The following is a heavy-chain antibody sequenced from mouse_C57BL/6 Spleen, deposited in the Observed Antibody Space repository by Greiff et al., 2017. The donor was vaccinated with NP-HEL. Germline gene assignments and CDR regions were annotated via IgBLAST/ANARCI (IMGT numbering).Heavy chain of an antibody. CDR2: ISNGGGST. Sequence: DVQLVESGGGLVQPGGSLKLSCAASGFTFSDYYMYWVRQTPEKRLEWVAYISNGGGSTYYPDTVKGRFTISRDNAKNTLYLQMSRLKSEDTAMYYCARGYYGSSYAMDYWGQGTSVTVSS. D-gene: IGHD1-1*01. V-gene: IGHV5-12*01. J-gene: IGHJ4*01. CDR3: ARGYYGSSYAMDY. CDR1: GFTFSDYY.